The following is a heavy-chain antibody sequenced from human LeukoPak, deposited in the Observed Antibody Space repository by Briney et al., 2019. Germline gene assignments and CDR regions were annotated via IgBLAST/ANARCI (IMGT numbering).Heavy chain of an antibody. J-gene: IGHJ4*02. V-gene: IGHV3-64D*06. CDR2: ISNNRCST. Sequence: GGSVSLLCSLSGFTSNNFAVQWARGARGGGLEYVSSISNNRCSTFCADSVKGTLTISRDHSNNMLYIKMSSQRGEDAAVYYCVKRREAAAGRGFYYWGQGTLVTVSS. D-gene: IGHD6-13*01. CDR3: VKRREAAAGRGFYY. CDR1: GFTSNNFA.